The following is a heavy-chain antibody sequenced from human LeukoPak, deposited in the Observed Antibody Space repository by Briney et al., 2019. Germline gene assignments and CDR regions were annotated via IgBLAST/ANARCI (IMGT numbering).Heavy chain of an antibody. J-gene: IGHJ1*01. V-gene: IGHV5-51*03. CDR1: GSRFTSYW. CDR2: IYPGDSDT. D-gene: IGHD6-19*01. Sequence: PGESLKISCKGSGSRFTSYWIGWVRQMPGKGLEWMGIIYPGDSDTRYSPSFQGQVTISADKSISTAYLQWSSLKASDTAMYYCVRLLGGWPCPFQHWGQGTLVTVSS. CDR3: VRLLGGWPCPFQH.